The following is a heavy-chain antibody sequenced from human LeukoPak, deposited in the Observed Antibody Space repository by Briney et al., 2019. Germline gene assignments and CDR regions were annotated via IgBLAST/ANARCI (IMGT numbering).Heavy chain of an antibody. Sequence: SETLSLTCIVSSGSINNHYWSWIRQPPGKGLEWIGYIYYSGSTNYNPSLKSRVTISVDTSKNQFSLKLSSVTAADTAVYYCARGMRYYGSGSRPYYYYGMDVWGQGTTVTVSS. D-gene: IGHD3-10*01. V-gene: IGHV4-59*11. J-gene: IGHJ6*02. CDR2: IYYSGST. CDR1: SGSINNHY. CDR3: ARGMRYYGSGSRPYYYYGMDV.